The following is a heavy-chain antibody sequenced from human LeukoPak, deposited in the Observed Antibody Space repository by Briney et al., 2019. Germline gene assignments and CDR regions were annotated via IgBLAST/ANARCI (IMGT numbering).Heavy chain of an antibody. J-gene: IGHJ4*02. V-gene: IGHV4-38-2*02. D-gene: IGHD4-23*01. Sequence: PSETLSLTCTVSGYSISSGYYWGWIRQPPGKGLEWIGSIYHSGSTYYNPSLKSRVTMSVDTSKNQFSLKLSSVTAADTAVYYCARDLRWYYFDYWGQGTLVTVSS. CDR1: GYSISSGYY. CDR3: ARDLRWYYFDY. CDR2: IYHSGST.